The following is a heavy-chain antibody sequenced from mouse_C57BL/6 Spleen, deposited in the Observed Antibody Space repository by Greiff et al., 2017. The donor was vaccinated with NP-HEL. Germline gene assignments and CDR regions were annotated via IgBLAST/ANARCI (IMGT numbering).Heavy chain of an antibody. CDR1: GYTLTSYW. V-gene: IGHV1-53*01. Sequence: QVQLQQPGTELVKPGASVKLSCKASGYTLTSYWMHWVKQRPGQGLEWIGNINPSNGGTNYNEKFKSKATLTVDKSSSTAYMQLSSLTSEDSAVYYCARYLSVLYYFDYWGQGTTLTVSS. J-gene: IGHJ2*01. D-gene: IGHD5-1*01. CDR3: ARYLSVLYYFDY. CDR2: INPSNGGT.